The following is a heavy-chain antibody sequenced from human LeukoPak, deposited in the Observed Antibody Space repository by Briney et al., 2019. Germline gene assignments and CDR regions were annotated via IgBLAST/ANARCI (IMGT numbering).Heavy chain of an antibody. J-gene: IGHJ4*02. D-gene: IGHD6-19*01. V-gene: IGHV3-73*01. CDR1: GFTFSGSD. CDR3: TTYRSGHY. CDR2: ITTMASNYAT. Sequence: GGSLILSCAASGFTFSGSDVHWVRQASGKGLEWVGRITTMASNYATAYAASVRGRFTISRDDSEDMAYLQMNSLTTADTALYYCTTYRSGHYWGQGTLVTVSS.